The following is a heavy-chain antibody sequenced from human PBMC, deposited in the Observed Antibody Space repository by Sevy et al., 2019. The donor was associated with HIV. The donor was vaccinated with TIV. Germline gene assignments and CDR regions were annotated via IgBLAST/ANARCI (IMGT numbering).Heavy chain of an antibody. CDR1: GFTFSNYA. J-gene: IGHJ4*02. Sequence: GGSLRLSCAASGFTFSNYAINWVRQAPGKGLEWVSFISSGGGYIYYADSVRGRFTISRDNAKNSLYLQMNSLRAEDTAVYYCARAVRKTHYYASDGSTFDYWGQGTLVTVSS. D-gene: IGHD3-22*01. CDR3: ARAVRKTHYYASDGSTFDY. CDR2: ISSGGGYI. V-gene: IGHV3-21*01.